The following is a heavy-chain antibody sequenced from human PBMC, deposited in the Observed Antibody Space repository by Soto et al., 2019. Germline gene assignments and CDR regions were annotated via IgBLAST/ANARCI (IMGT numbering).Heavy chain of an antibody. V-gene: IGHV1-46*01. Sequence: ASVKVSCKASGYTFTSYYMYWVRQAPGQGLEWMGIINPSGGSTSYAQKFQGRVTMTRDTSTSTVYMELSSLRSEDTVVYYCARVEMATIKGNAFDIWGQGTMVTVSS. CDR1: GYTFTSYY. CDR2: INPSGGST. CDR3: ARVEMATIKGNAFDI. D-gene: IGHD5-12*01. J-gene: IGHJ3*02.